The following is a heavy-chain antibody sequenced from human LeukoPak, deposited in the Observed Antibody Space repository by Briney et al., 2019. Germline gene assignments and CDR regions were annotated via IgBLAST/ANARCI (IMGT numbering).Heavy chain of an antibody. Sequence: GASVTVSCKASGYTFTDYYIHWVRPAPGRGLAWMGWISPNSGGTYYVQNFQDRVTMTRDTSITTAYMELSRLRSDDTAVYYCARRAPDFYGYDYWGQGTLVTVSS. D-gene: IGHD3-3*01. CDR3: ARRAPDFYGYDY. CDR1: GYTFTDYY. CDR2: ISPNSGGT. V-gene: IGHV1-2*02. J-gene: IGHJ4*02.